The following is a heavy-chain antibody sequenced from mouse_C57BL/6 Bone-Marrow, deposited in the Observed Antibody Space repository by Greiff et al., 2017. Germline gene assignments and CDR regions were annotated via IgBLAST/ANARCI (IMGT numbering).Heavy chain of an antibody. V-gene: IGHV3-6*01. D-gene: IGHD2-5*01. CDR3: ARGGGSYSNYYFDY. Sequence: DVQLQESGPGLVKPSQSLSLTCSVTGYSITSGYYWNWIRQFPGNKLEWMGYISYDGSNNYNPSLKNRISITRDTSKNQFFLKLNSVTTEDTATYYCARGGGSYSNYYFDYWGQGTTLTVSS. J-gene: IGHJ2*01. CDR1: GYSITSGYY. CDR2: ISYDGSN.